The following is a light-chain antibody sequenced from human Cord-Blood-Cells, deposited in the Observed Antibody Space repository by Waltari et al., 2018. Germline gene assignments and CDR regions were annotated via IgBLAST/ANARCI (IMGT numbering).Light chain of an antibody. CDR2: DAA. V-gene: IGKV3-11*01. Sequence: EIVFTQSPATPSLSPGERATLPCRASQSASIDLAWYQQKPGQASRLLLYDAANRATGIPARFSGSGSGTDFTLTISSLEPEDFAVYYCQQRSNWWTFGQGTKVEIK. CDR1: QSASID. CDR3: QQRSNWWT. J-gene: IGKJ1*01.